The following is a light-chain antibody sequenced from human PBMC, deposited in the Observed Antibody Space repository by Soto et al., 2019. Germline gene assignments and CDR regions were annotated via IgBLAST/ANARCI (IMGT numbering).Light chain of an antibody. CDR1: SSNIGSNY. Sequence: QSVLAQPPSASGTPGQRVTISCSGSSSNIGSNYVCWYQQLPGTAPKLIISGNNQRPSGVPARFSGSKSGTSASLAISGLRSADEADYYCAAWDDSLSGKVFGGGTKLTVL. J-gene: IGLJ3*02. CDR3: AAWDDSLSGKV. CDR2: GNN. V-gene: IGLV1-47*01.